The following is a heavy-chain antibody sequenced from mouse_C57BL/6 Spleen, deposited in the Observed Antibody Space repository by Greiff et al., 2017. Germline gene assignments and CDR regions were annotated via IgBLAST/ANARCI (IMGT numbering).Heavy chain of an antibody. Sequence: QVHVKQSGAELVRPGASVTLSCKASGYTFTDYEMHWVKQTPVHGLEWIGAIDPETGGTAYNQKFKGKAILTADKSSSTAYMELRSLTSEDSAVYYCTRDYYGSSPWFAYWGQGTLVTVSA. V-gene: IGHV1-15*01. CDR3: TRDYYGSSPWFAY. J-gene: IGHJ3*01. D-gene: IGHD1-1*01. CDR1: GYTFTDYE. CDR2: IDPETGGT.